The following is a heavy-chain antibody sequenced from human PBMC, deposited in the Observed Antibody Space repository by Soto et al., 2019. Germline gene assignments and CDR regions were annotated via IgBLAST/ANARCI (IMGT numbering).Heavy chain of an antibody. D-gene: IGHD3-10*01. J-gene: IGHJ6*02. CDR1: GYTFTSYG. CDR2: ISAYNGNT. V-gene: IGHV1-18*01. Sequence: QVQLVQSGAEVKKPGASVKVSCKASGYTFTSYGISWVRQAPGQGLEGMGWISAYNGNTNYAQKLQGRVTMTTDTSTTTAYMELRSLRSDDTAVYYCASRITMVRGVIDGMDVWGQGTTVTVSS. CDR3: ASRITMVRGVIDGMDV.